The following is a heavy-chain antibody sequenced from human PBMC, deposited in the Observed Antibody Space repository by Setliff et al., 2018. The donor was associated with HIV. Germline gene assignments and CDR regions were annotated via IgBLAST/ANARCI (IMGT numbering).Heavy chain of an antibody. CDR3: ARPRVAYGYGSLDY. CDR1: GFNFDIFA. J-gene: IGHJ4*02. D-gene: IGHD3-10*01. Sequence: HPGGSLRLSCAASGFNFDIFAMHWVRQAPGKGLEWVAVIWNAGSEKYYADSVKGRYSISRDNSQNTLFLQIDSLTVEDTAVYYCARPRVAYGYGSLDYWGQGTLVTVSS. V-gene: IGHV3-33*08. CDR2: IWNAGSEK.